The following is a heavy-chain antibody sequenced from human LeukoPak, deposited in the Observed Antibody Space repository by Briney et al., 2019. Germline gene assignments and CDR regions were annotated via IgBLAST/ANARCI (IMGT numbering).Heavy chain of an antibody. J-gene: IGHJ4*02. CDR3: ARLRVDITRGGFDY. D-gene: IGHD5-12*01. Sequence: SETLSLTCTVSGGSISSYYWSWIRQPPGKGLEWIGYIYISGSTNYNPSLKSRVTISADTSKNQSSRKLSSVTAADTAVYYCARLRVDITRGGFDYWGQGTLVTVSS. CDR2: IYISGST. CDR1: GGSISSYY. V-gene: IGHV4-4*09.